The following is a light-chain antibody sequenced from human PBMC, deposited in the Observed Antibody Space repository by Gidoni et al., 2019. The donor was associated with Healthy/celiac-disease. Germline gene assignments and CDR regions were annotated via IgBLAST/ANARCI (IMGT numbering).Light chain of an antibody. CDR3: QQRSNWPT. CDR2: DAS. CDR1: QSVSSY. Sequence: EMVWTKSPATLSLSPGERATLSCRASQSVSSYLAWYQQKPGQAPRLLIYDASNRATGIPARFSGSGSGTDFTLPISSLEPEDFAVYYCQQRSNWPTFGPGTKVDIK. J-gene: IGKJ3*01. V-gene: IGKV3-11*01.